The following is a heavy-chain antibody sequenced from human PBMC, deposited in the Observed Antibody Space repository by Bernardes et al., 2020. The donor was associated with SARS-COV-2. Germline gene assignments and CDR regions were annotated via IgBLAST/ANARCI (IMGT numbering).Heavy chain of an antibody. CDR2: VNLAGVS. J-gene: IGHJ4*02. CDR3: ARGRVVEGPVVVVVAPRWAQYLDH. Sequence: SETLSLTCAVSGGSFSDSFWSWIRQPPGKGLEWIGEVNLAGVSNYNPSLESRVTISVDTSKNEFSLRLKSVTAADTAVYYCARGRVVEGPVVVVVAPRWAQYLDHWGQGTVVAVSS. D-gene: IGHD2-15*01. CDR1: GGSFSDSF. V-gene: IGHV4-34*01.